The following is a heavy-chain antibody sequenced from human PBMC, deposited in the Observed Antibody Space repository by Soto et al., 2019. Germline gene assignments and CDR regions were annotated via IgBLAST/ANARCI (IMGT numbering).Heavy chain of an antibody. CDR1: GYSFTSYW. Sequence: PGESLKISCNGSGYSFTSYWISWVRQMPGEGLEWMGKIDPRDSYTKYSPSFQGHVTISVEKSISTAYLQWSSLKASDTAIYYCARHSYTSAANYDHHYGMDVWGQGTTVTVSS. CDR2: IDPRDSYT. CDR3: ARHSYTSAANYDHHYGMDV. V-gene: IGHV5-10-1*01. J-gene: IGHJ6*02. D-gene: IGHD6-19*01.